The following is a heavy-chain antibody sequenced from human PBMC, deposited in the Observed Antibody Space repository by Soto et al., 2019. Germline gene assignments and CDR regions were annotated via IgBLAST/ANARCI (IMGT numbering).Heavy chain of an antibody. CDR2: IYYSGST. V-gene: IGHV4-39*07. Sequence: SETLSLTCTVSGGSISRSSYYWGWIRQPPGKGLEWIGSIYYSGSTYYNPSLKSRVTISVDRSKNQFSLKLSSVTAADTAVYYRARVPDYWGQGILVTVSS. CDR3: ARVPDY. CDR1: GGSISRSSYY. J-gene: IGHJ4*02.